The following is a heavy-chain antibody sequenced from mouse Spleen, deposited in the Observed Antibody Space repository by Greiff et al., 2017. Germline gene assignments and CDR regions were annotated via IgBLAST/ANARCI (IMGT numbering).Heavy chain of an antibody. CDR3: VKASYYDYDGYAMDY. J-gene: IGHJ4*01. V-gene: IGHV7-4*01. CDR1: GFTFTDYY. CDR2: IRNKANGYTT. Sequence: EVQVVESGGGLVQPGASLRLSCAASGFTFTDYYMSWVRQPPGKAPEWLALIRNKANGYTTEYTASVKGRFTISRDNSQNILYLQMNTLRAVDSATYYCVKASYYDYDGYAMDYWGQGTSVTVSS. D-gene: IGHD2-4*01.